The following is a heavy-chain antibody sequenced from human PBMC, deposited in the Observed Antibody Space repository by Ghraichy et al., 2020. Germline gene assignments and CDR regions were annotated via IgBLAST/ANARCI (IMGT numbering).Heavy chain of an antibody. J-gene: IGHJ4*02. V-gene: IGHV3-66*01. CDR1: GFTVSSNY. CDR2: VYGGGST. Sequence: GESLNISCAASGFTVSSNYMNWVRQAPGKGLEWVSGVYGGGSTYYADSVKGRFSISRDNSKNTLYFQMNSLRAEDTAVYHCARGLPGTVAFDYWGQGTLVTVSS. D-gene: IGHD1/OR15-1a*01. CDR3: ARGLPGTVAFDY.